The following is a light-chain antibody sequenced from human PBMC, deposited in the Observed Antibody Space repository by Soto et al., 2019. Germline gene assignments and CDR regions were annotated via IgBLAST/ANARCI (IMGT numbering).Light chain of an antibody. V-gene: IGLV2-14*01. CDR1: SSDVGAYTS. Sequence: QSVLTQPASVSGSPGQSITISCTGTSSDVGAYTSVSWYQQHPGKAPKLIIYEVSNRPPGISTRFSGSKSASTASLTISGLQAEDEADYYCCSYAGSYTYVFGTGTKVTVL. CDR3: CSYAGSYTYV. CDR2: EVS. J-gene: IGLJ1*01.